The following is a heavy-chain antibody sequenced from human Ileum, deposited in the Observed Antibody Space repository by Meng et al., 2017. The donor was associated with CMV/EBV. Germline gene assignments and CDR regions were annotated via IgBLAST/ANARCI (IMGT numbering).Heavy chain of an antibody. Sequence: SGFTFSTYTMHWLRQAPGKGLEYVSGINDNGGSTYHTNSVKGRFTISRDNSKNTLYLQMGSLRLDDMAVYYCARELSGYGDNDAFDIWGQGTMVTVSS. J-gene: IGHJ3*02. CDR3: ARELSGYGDNDAFDI. CDR2: INDNGGST. CDR1: GFTFSTYT. D-gene: IGHD3-22*01. V-gene: IGHV3-64*01.